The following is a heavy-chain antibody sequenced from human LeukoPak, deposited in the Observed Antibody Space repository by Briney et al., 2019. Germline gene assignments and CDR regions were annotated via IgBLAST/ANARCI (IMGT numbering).Heavy chain of an antibody. Sequence: PSQTLSLTCTVSGCSISSGGYYWSWIRQHPGKGLEWIGYIYYSGSTYYNPSLKSRVTISVDTSKNQFSLKLSSVTAADTAVYYCARYNWNDLIDYWGQGTLVTVSS. CDR2: IYYSGST. D-gene: IGHD1-20*01. V-gene: IGHV4-31*03. CDR3: ARYNWNDLIDY. J-gene: IGHJ4*02. CDR1: GCSISSGGYY.